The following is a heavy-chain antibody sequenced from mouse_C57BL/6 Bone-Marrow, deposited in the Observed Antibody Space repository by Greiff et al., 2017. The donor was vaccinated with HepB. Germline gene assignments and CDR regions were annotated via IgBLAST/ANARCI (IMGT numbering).Heavy chain of an antibody. Sequence: EVMLVESGGGLVQPGESLKLSCESNEYEFPSHDMSWVRKTPEKRLELVAAINSDGGSTYYPDTMERRFIISRDNTKKTLYLQMSSMRSEDTALYYCAKERSGVYFDYWGPGTTLTVSS. V-gene: IGHV5-2*01. D-gene: IGHD3-2*01. CDR2: INSDGGST. CDR3: AKERSGVYFDY. J-gene: IGHJ2*01. CDR1: EYEFPSHD.